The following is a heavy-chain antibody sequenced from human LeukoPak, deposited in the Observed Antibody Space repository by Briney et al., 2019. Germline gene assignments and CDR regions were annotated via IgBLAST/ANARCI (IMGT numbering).Heavy chain of an antibody. Sequence: PSETLSLTCTVSGGSIGSYYWSWIRQPPGKGLEWIGYIYYSGSTNYNPSLKSRVTISVDTSKNQFSLKLSSVTAADTAVYYCARLPGGVRATDWGQGTLVTVSS. CDR3: ARLPGGVRATD. CDR2: IYYSGST. V-gene: IGHV4-59*01. D-gene: IGHD1-26*01. J-gene: IGHJ4*02. CDR1: GGSIGSYY.